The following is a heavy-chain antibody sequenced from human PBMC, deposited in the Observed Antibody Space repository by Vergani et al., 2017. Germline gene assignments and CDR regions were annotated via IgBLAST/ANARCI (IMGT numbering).Heavy chain of an antibody. D-gene: IGHD3-16*01. Sequence: EVQLLESGGGLVQPGGSLRLSCAGSGFTFIDHYMDWVRQAPGKGLEWVGRTRNKANSYTTEYAASGKGRFTISRDDSENSLYLQMNSLKTEEPAVYYCVINRGKEGAFDIWGQGTMVTVSS. CDR1: GFTFIDHY. CDR3: VINRGKEGAFDI. J-gene: IGHJ3*02. V-gene: IGHV3-72*01. CDR2: TRNKANSYTT.